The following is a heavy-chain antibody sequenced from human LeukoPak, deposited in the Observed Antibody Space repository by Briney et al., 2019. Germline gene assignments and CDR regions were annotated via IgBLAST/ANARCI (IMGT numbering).Heavy chain of an antibody. CDR3: ARKRSDYYAFDI. CDR2: IYHSGST. D-gene: IGHD4-17*01. V-gene: IGHV4-4*02. CDR1: GGPISSSNW. J-gene: IGHJ3*02. Sequence: SETLSLTCAVSGGPISSSNWWSWVRQPPGKGLEWTGEIYHSGSTNYNPSLKSRVTISVDKSKNQFSLKLSSVTAADTAVYYCARKRSDYYAFDIWGQGTMVTVSS.